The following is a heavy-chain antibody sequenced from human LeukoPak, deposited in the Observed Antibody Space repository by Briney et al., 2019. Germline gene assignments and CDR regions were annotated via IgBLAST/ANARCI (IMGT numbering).Heavy chain of an antibody. CDR2: IYHSGST. V-gene: IGHV4-30-2*01. CDR3: ARVDFSEITMVRGVTDWYFDL. CDR1: GGSISSGGYS. Sequence: SETLSLTCAVSGGSISSGGYSWSWIRQPPGKGLEWIGYIYHSGSTYYNPSLKSRVTISVDRSKNQFSLKLSSVTAADTAVYYCARVDFSEITMVRGVTDWYFDLWGRGTLVTVSS. D-gene: IGHD3-10*01. J-gene: IGHJ2*01.